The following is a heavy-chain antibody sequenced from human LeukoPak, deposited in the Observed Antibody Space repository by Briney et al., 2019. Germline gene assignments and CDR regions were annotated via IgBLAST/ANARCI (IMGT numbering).Heavy chain of an antibody. CDR2: NSSRGDST. Sequence: GGFLKLSFSASGFTFCKYAISRVRPASGRGVEWVLTNSSRGDSTHDADSVKGRFTISRDNSKNSLYLQMNSLRAEDTAVYYCAKGPRPDITVAHTLEKWGQGTLVTVSS. V-gene: IGHV3-23*01. J-gene: IGHJ4*02. CDR1: GFTFCKYA. CDR3: AKGPRPDITVAHTLEK. D-gene: IGHD6-19*01.